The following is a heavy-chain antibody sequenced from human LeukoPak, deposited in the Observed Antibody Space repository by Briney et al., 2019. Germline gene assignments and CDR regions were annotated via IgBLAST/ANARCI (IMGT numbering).Heavy chain of an antibody. Sequence: GGSLRLSCAASGFTVSSNYMSWVRQAPGKGLEWVSVIYSGGNTYYADSVKGRFTISRDNSKNTLYLQMNSLRAEDTAVYYCARALYYDSSGSPPYYFDYWGQGTLVTVSS. V-gene: IGHV3-53*01. D-gene: IGHD3-22*01. CDR3: ARALYYDSSGSPPYYFDY. J-gene: IGHJ4*02. CDR1: GFTVSSNY. CDR2: IYSGGNT.